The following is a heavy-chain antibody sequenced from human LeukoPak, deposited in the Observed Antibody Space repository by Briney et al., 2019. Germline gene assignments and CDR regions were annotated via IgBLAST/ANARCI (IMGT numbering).Heavy chain of an antibody. CDR3: TRYNNDHFDY. CDR2: IAYDGSRA. J-gene: IGHJ4*02. D-gene: IGHD1-14*01. Sequence: PGGSLRLSCAASGFTFSSHWVSWFRQTPGKGLEWVAVIAYDGSRAFYADSVKGRFTISRDNSKNTMSVQMDDLRAEDTAVYYCTRYNNDHFDYWGQGTLVTVSS. CDR1: GFTFSSHW. V-gene: IGHV3-33*08.